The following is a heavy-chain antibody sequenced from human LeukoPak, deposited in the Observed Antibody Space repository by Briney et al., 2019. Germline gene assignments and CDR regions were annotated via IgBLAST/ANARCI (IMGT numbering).Heavy chain of an antibody. CDR3: ASDHSGWLGLGY. V-gene: IGHV4-61*02. CDR2: IYAGGRS. CDR1: NVSISSGSHY. Sequence: PSETLSLTCTVSNVSISSGSHYWNWIRQPAGKGLEWIGRIYAGGRSNYNPSLRSRVTISVDTSKNQFSLRLSSVTATDTGVYYCASDHSGWLGLGYWGQGTLVSVSS. D-gene: IGHD6-19*01. J-gene: IGHJ4*02.